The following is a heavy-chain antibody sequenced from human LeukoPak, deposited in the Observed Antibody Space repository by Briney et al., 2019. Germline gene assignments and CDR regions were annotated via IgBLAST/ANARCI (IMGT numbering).Heavy chain of an antibody. D-gene: IGHD3-22*01. J-gene: IGHJ4*02. CDR1: GGSFSGYY. CDR2: INHSGST. V-gene: IGHV4-34*01. Sequence: SETLSLTCAVYGGSFSGYYWSWIRQPPGKGLEWIGEINHSGSTNYNPSLKSRVTISVDTSKNQFSLELTSVTAADTAMYYCAREHYYDSSGFHDYWGQGTLVTVSS. CDR3: AREHYYDSSGFHDY.